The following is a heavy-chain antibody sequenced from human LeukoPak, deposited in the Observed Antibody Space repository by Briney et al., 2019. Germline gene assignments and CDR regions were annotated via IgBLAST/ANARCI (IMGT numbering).Heavy chain of an antibody. D-gene: IGHD1-26*01. CDR3: ARSLVVGATYPYH. CDR1: GGTFSSYA. CDR2: IIPIFGTA. V-gene: IGHV1-69*13. J-gene: IGHJ5*02. Sequence: GASVKVSCKASGGTFSSYAISWVRQAPGQGLEWMGGIIPIFGTASYAQKFQGRVTITADESTSTAYMELSSLRSEDTAVYYCARSLVVGATYPYHWGQGTLVTVSS.